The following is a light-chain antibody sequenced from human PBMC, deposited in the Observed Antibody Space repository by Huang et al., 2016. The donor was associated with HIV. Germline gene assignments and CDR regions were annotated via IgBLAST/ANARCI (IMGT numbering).Light chain of an antibody. CDR3: QQTYTGVT. V-gene: IGKV1-39*01. Sequence: DIQMTQSPSSLSASVGDRVTITCRASQSINTYFNWFQKKPGKAPKVLISAASTLQSGVPSRFSGGGSGTHFTLTITSLQPEDFATYYCQQTYTGVTFGQGTKVEIK. CDR2: AAS. CDR1: QSINTY. J-gene: IGKJ1*01.